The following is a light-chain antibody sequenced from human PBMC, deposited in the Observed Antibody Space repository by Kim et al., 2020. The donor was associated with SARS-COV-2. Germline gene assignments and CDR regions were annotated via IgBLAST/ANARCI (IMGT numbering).Light chain of an antibody. J-gene: IGKJ2*01. CDR3: QQDYNLPMYT. V-gene: IGKV3D-7*01. Sequence: PGQRVTLSCRASQSVGSSYLTWYQQKPGQAPRLLIYGASTRATGIPARFSGSGSGTDFTLTISSLQPEDFAVYYCQQDYNLPMYTFGQGTKLEI. CDR1: QSVGSSY. CDR2: GAS.